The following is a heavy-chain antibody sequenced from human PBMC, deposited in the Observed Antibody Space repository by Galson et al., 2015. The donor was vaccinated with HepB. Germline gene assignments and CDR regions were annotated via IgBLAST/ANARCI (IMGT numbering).Heavy chain of an antibody. Sequence: SLRLSCAASGFTFTRYWISWVRQAPGKGLEWVANIKQDGKDKYYVGSVKGRFTISRDNAKNSLYLQMNSLRAEDTAIYYCARDEWCGGGNCYDAFDLWGQGTMVTVSS. CDR3: ARDEWCGGGNCYDAFDL. V-gene: IGHV3-7*01. J-gene: IGHJ3*01. CDR1: GFTFTRYW. CDR2: IKQDGKDK. D-gene: IGHD2-21*01.